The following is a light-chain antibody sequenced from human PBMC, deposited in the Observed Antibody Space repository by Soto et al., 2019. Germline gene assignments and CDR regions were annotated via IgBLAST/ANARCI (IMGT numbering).Light chain of an antibody. J-gene: IGLJ2*01. V-gene: IGLV2-14*01. CDR3: SSYTSSSLPV. CDR2: EVS. Sequence: QPVLTQPPSVSGSPGQSITISCTGTSSDVGGYNYVSWYQQHPGKAPKLMIYEVSNRPSGVSNRFSGSKSGNTASLTISGLQAEDEADYYCSSYTSSSLPVFGGGTKLTVL. CDR1: SSDVGGYNY.